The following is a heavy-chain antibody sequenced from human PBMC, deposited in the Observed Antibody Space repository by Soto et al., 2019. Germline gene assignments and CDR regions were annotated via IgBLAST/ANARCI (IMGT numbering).Heavy chain of an antibody. Sequence: XVSLRLFCAASGFTFSSYSMNWVRQAPGKGLEWVSSISSSISYIYYADSVKGRFTISRDNAKNSLYLQMNSLRAEDTAVYYCARDLFHSIGYSSRSPMDVWGQGTTVTVSS. J-gene: IGHJ6*02. D-gene: IGHD6-13*01. CDR2: ISSSISYI. CDR1: GFTFSSYS. V-gene: IGHV3-21*01. CDR3: ARDLFHSIGYSSRSPMDV.